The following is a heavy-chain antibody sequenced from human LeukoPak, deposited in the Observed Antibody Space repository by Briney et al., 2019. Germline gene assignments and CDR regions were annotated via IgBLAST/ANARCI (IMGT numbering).Heavy chain of an antibody. CDR1: GYSISSGYY. V-gene: IGHV4-38-2*01. J-gene: IGHJ4*02. CDR2: IYHSGST. CDR3: ARAIHYSSSFAPPPDY. Sequence: KPSETLSLTCAVSGYSISSGYYWGWIRQPPGKGLEWIGSIYHSGSTYYNPSLKSRVTISVDTSKNQFSLKLSSVTAADTAVYYCARAIHYSSSFAPPPDYWGQGTLVTVSS. D-gene: IGHD6-13*01.